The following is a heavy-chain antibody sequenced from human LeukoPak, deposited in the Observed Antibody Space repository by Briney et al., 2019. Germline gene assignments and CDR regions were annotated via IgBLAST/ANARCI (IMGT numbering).Heavy chain of an antibody. Sequence: PSQTLSLTCTVSGGSISSGGYYWSWIRQHPGKGLEWIGYIYYSGSTYYNPSLKSRVTISVDTSKNQFSLKLSSVTAADTAVYYCARILGGKNTMIVANPQDYWGQGTLVTVSS. CDR3: ARILGGKNTMIVANPQDY. V-gene: IGHV4-31*03. CDR1: GGSISSGGYY. D-gene: IGHD3-22*01. CDR2: IYYSGST. J-gene: IGHJ4*02.